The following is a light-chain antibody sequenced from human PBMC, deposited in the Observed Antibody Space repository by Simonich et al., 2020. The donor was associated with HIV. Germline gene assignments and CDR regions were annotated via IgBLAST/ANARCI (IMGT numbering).Light chain of an antibody. J-gene: IGKJ2*01. CDR3: MQGTHWPLS. CDR1: QRLLDSDDGNSY. Sequence: VTPGEPASISWRSSQRLLDSDDGNSYVDWYLQKPGQSPQLLIYTLSNRDSGVPDRFSGSGSGTDFTLKISRVEAEDVGVYYCMQGTHWPLSFGQGTKLEIK. V-gene: IGKV2-40*01. CDR2: TLS.